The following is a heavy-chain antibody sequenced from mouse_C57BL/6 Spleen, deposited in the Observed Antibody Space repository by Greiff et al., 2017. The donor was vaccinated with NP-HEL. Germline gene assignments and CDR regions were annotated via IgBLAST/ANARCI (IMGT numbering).Heavy chain of an antibody. CDR3: ARDDGRAMDY. CDR2: INPSSGYT. Sequence: VQLQQSGAELARPGASVKMSCTASGYTFTSYTMHWVKQRPGQGLEWIGYINPSSGYTKYNQKFKDKATLTADKSSSTAYMQLSSLTSEDSAVYYCARDDGRAMDYWGQGTSVTVSS. D-gene: IGHD2-3*01. V-gene: IGHV1-4*01. J-gene: IGHJ4*01. CDR1: GYTFTSYT.